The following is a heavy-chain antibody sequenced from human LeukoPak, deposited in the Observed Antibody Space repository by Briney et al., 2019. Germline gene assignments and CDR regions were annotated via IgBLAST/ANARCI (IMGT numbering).Heavy chain of an antibody. CDR3: ARDAWIMVRGVSFDY. V-gene: IGHV3-21*01. CDR1: GFTFSSYG. Sequence: GGSLSLSFAASGFTFSSYGMNWVRQAPGKGLEWVSSICSSSSYKYYADSVKGRFTISRDNAKNSLHLQMNSLRAEDTAVYYCARDAWIMVRGVSFDYWGQGTLVTVSS. CDR2: ICSSSSYK. J-gene: IGHJ4*02. D-gene: IGHD3-10*01.